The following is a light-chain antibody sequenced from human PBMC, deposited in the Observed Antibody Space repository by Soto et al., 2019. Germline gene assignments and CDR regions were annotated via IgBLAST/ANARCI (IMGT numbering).Light chain of an antibody. Sequence: QSVLTQPPSVSGAPGQRVTISCTGSSSNIGAGYDVHWYQQLPGTAPKLLIYGNSNRPSGVPDRFSGSKSGTSASLGITGLQTGDEADYYCGTWDSSLSGYVFGTGTKLTVL. V-gene: IGLV1-40*01. J-gene: IGLJ1*01. CDR1: SSNIGAGYD. CDR2: GNS. CDR3: GTWDSSLSGYV.